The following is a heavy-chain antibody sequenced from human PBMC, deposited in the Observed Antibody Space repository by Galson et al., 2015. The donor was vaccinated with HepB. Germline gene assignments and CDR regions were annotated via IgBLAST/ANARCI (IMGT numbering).Heavy chain of an antibody. Sequence: SLRLSCAASGFTFSSYGMHWVRQAPGKGLEWVAAIWYDGSNKYYADSVKGRFTISRDSSKNTLSLQMNSLRAEDTAVYYCARDFRITERGNYYYGMDVWGQGTTVTVSS. J-gene: IGHJ6*02. D-gene: IGHD1-20*01. CDR2: IWYDGSNK. CDR3: ARDFRITERGNYYYGMDV. CDR1: GFTFSSYG. V-gene: IGHV3-33*01.